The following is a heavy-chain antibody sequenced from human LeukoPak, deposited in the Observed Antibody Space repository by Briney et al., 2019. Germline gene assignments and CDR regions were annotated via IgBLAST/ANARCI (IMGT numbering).Heavy chain of an antibody. CDR1: GGSLSSGDYY. J-gene: IGHJ4*02. D-gene: IGHD3-16*02. CDR2: IYYSGCT. CDR3: ASFYQAYYFDF. Sequence: SEALSLTCTLSGGSLSSGDYYWGWTRQHPGKGLEWIGYIYYSGCTYYNPSLNSRATISIDTSKIQIPLKLSSVTAADTAVYYCASFYQAYYFDFWGQGTVVLVSS. V-gene: IGHV4-30-4*01.